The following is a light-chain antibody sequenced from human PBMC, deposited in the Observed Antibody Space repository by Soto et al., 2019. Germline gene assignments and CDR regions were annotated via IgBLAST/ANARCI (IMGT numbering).Light chain of an antibody. J-gene: IGLJ2*01. CDR2: KSI. CDR1: SSNIGNNY. CDR3: AAWDDSLSGVV. V-gene: IGLV1-47*01. Sequence: QSALTQPPSASGTPGQRVTISCSGSSSNIGNNYVYWYQHLPGAAPKLLIYKSIQRPSGVPDRVSGSKSGTSASLAISGLRSEDEADYYCAAWDDSLSGVVFGGGTKLTVL.